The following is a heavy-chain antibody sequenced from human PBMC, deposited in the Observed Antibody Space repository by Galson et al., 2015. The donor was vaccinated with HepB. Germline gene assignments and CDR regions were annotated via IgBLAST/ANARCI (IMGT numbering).Heavy chain of an antibody. CDR3: AREESSNGNNIFDI. D-gene: IGHD5-24*01. V-gene: IGHV3-11*06. CDR2: ISTSGTYT. CDR1: GFTFSDYY. Sequence: SLRLSCAASGFTFSDYYISWIRQAPARGLECISYISTSGTYTTYADSVKVRFTISRDNAKNSLYLQMSSLRAEDTAVYYCAREESSNGNNIFDIWGQGTMVTVA. J-gene: IGHJ3*02.